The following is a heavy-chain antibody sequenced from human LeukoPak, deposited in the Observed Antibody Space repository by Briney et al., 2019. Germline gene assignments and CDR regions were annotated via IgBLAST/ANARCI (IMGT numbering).Heavy chain of an antibody. V-gene: IGHV1-2*02. CDR1: GYTFTGYY. Sequence: ASVKVSCKASGYTFTGYYMHWVRQAPGQGLEWMGWINPNSGGTNYAQKFQGRVTMTRDTSISTAYMELSRLRSDDTAVYYCARGGYPAEQWLVGNRFAYWGQGTLVTVSS. CDR3: ARGGYPAEQWLVGNRFAY. D-gene: IGHD6-19*01. J-gene: IGHJ4*02. CDR2: INPNSGGT.